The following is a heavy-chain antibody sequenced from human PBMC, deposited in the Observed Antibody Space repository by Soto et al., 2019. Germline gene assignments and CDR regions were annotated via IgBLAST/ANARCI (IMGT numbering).Heavy chain of an antibody. CDR3: ARGGEDY. Sequence: GSLRLSCAASGXTFSSYRMNWVRQAPGKGLELVSSISSSSSYIYYADSVKGRFTISRDNAKNSMYLQMNSLRAEDTAVYYCARGGEDYWGRGTLGTVS. V-gene: IGHV3-21*01. CDR1: GXTFSSYR. D-gene: IGHD3-10*01. J-gene: IGHJ4*02. CDR2: ISSSSSYI.